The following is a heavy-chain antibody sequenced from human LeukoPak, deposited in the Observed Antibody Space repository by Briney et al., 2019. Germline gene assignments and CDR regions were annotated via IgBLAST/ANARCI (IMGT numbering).Heavy chain of an antibody. J-gene: IGHJ6*03. CDR3: ARVPRGGTIFGVVNYYYYYYMDV. D-gene: IGHD3-3*01. CDR1: GFTFDDYG. CDR2: INWNGGST. V-gene: IGHV3-20*01. Sequence: PGGSLRLSCAASGFTFDDYGMSWVRQAPGKGLEWVSGINWNGGSTGYADSVKGRFTISRDNAKNSLYLQMNSLRAEDTALYHCARVPRGGTIFGVVNYYYYYYMDVWGKGTTVTVSS.